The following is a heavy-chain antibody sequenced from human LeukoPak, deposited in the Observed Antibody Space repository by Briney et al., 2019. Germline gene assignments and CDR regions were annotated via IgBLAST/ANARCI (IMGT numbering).Heavy chain of an antibody. CDR3: ASGRYSRSINSMDV. V-gene: IGHV1-69*01. J-gene: IGHJ6*02. D-gene: IGHD6-6*01. Sequence: GASVKVSCKASGGTFTSYTISWVRQAPGQGLEWMGGIIPIFGTANYAQKFQGRVTITADESTSTAYMELSRLRSEDTAVYSCASGRYSRSINSMDVWGQGTTVTVSS. CDR2: IIPIFGTA. CDR1: GGTFTSYT.